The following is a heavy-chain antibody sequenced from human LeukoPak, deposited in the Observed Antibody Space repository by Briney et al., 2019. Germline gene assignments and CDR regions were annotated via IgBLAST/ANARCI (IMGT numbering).Heavy chain of an antibody. Sequence: PGGSLRLSCSASGFTFSNYAMHWVRQAPGKGLEYVSAIIGDGGSTYYTDSVKGRFTISRDNSKNTLYLQMSSLRPEDTAVYCCAKAWLVDRYSSPFDSWGQGTLVTVSS. D-gene: IGHD6-13*01. V-gene: IGHV3-64D*06. J-gene: IGHJ5*01. CDR2: IIGDGGST. CDR3: AKAWLVDRYSSPFDS. CDR1: GFTFSNYA.